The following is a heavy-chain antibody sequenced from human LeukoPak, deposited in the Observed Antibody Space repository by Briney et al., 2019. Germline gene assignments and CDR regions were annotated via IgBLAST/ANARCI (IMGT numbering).Heavy chain of an antibody. Sequence: GGSLRLSCAASGFTFSSYAMSWVRQAPGKGLEWVSAISGSGGSTYYADSVKGRFTISRDNSKNTLYLQMNSLRAEDTAVYYSAKSVSGLSTVTTIQWGQGTLVTVSS. CDR2: ISGSGGST. CDR1: GFTFSSYA. CDR3: AKSVSGLSTVTTIQ. V-gene: IGHV3-23*01. D-gene: IGHD4-17*01. J-gene: IGHJ4*02.